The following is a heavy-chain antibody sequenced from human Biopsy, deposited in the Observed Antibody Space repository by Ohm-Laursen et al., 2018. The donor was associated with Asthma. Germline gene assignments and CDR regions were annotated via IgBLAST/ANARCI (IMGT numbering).Heavy chain of an antibody. J-gene: IGHJ4*02. CDR2: IYYSGTT. CDR1: GGSITSSSYY. Sequence: TLSLTCTVSGGSITSSSYYWGWIRQPPGKGLEWIGHIYYSGTTKYHPSLKSRVTISVDTSKNQFSLKLRSVTAADAAVYYCARGIARETGLFDHFDYWGQGTLVTVSS. V-gene: IGHV4-61*05. CDR3: ARGIARETGLFDHFDY. D-gene: IGHD2-21*01.